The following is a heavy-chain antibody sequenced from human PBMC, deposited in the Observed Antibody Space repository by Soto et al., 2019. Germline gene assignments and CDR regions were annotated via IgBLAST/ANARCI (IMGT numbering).Heavy chain of an antibody. V-gene: IGHV4-61*01. CDR1: GDSVTNDTHY. CDR3: ARDSYDFVSGSHHFAQY. CDR2: IHHSGST. Sequence: SETLSLTCFVSGDSVTNDTHYWSWIRQRPGKGLEWLGYIHHSGSTNYNPSLKSRVFMSIDTSRDQFSLKLNSVTAADTALYYCARDSYDFVSGSHHFAQYWGRGTLVTVSS. J-gene: IGHJ4*02. D-gene: IGHD3-16*01.